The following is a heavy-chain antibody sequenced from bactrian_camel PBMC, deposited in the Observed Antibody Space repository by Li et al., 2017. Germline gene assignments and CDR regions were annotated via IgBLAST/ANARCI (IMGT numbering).Heavy chain of an antibody. CDR3: AVDRPIRLVAPIITFRKIQNCGDTDDLY. D-gene: IGHD7*01. V-gene: IGHV3S53*01. CDR2: IDSNGVP. Sequence: HVQLVESGGGSVQPGGSLRLSCTASGNPTSAKCMGWFRQAATGSEREGVAEIDSNGVPSYGNAVKGRFAISRHNGENAVRLRMSDLSPRDTAVYFCAVDRPIRLVAPIITFRKIQNCGDTDDLYWGQGTQV. CDR1: GNPTSAKC. J-gene: IGHJ4*01.